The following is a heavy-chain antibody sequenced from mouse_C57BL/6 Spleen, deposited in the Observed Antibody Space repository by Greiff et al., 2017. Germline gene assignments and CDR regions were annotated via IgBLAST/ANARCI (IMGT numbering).Heavy chain of an antibody. D-gene: IGHD2-12*01. CDR1: GYTFTDYE. CDR3: TIRRDYAMGY. V-gene: IGHV1-15*01. CDR2: IDPETGCT. J-gene: IGHJ4*01. Sequence: QVQLQQSGAELVRPGASVTLSCKASGYTFTDYEMHWVKQTPVHGLEWIGAIDPETGCTAYNQKFKGKAILTADKSSSTAYMELRSLTSEDSAVYYCTIRRDYAMGYWGQGTSVTVSS.